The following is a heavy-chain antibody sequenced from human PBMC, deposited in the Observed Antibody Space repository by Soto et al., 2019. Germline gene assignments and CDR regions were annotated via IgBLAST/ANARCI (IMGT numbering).Heavy chain of an antibody. CDR1: GFTFSNAW. D-gene: IGHD3-16*02. V-gene: IGHV3-15*01. CDR3: HSYYDYIWGSYRLIDY. Sequence: EVQLVESGGGLVKPGGSLRLSCAASGFTFSNAWMSWVRQAPGKGLEWVGRIKRKTDGGTTDYAAPVKGRFTISRDDSKNTLYLQMNSLKTEDTAVYYCHSYYDYIWGSYRLIDYWGQGTLVTVSS. J-gene: IGHJ4*02. CDR2: IKRKTDGGTT.